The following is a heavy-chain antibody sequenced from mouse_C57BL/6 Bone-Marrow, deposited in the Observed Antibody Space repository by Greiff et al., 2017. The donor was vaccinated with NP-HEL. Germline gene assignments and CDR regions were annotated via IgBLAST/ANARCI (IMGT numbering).Heavy chain of an antibody. V-gene: IGHV14-4*01. CDR1: GFNIKDDY. D-gene: IGHD2-2*01. CDR3: TLYGYDVGAMDY. CDR2: IDPENGDT. J-gene: IGHJ4*01. Sequence: VQLQQSGAELVRPGASVKLSCTASGFNIKDDYLHWVKQRPEQGLEWIGWIDPENGDTEYASKFQGKATITADTSSNTAYLPLSSLTSEDTAVYYCTLYGYDVGAMDYWGQGTSVTVSS.